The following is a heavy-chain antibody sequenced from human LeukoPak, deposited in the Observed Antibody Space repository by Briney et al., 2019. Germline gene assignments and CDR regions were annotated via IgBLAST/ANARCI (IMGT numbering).Heavy chain of an antibody. J-gene: IGHJ4*02. CDR1: GFTFNNCA. CDR2: ISGSGGST. V-gene: IGHV3-23*01. CDR3: ATYVDTAMVFDY. Sequence: AGGSLRLSCAASGFTFNNCAMGWVRQAPGKGLEWVSVISGSGGSTYYADSVKGRFTISRDNSKNTLYLQMNSLRAEDTAVYYCATYVDTAMVFDYWGQGTLVTVSS. D-gene: IGHD5-18*01.